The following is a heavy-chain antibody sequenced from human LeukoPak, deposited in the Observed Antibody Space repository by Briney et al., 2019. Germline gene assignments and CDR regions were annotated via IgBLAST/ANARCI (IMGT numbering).Heavy chain of an antibody. D-gene: IGHD3-10*01. CDR3: AREVRVWFGELYDAFDI. J-gene: IGHJ3*02. V-gene: IGHV4-39*07. Sequence: SETLSLTCTVSGGSISSYTYYWGWIRQPPGKGLEWIGSIYYSGNTYYNPSLKSRVTISVDKSKNQFSLKLSSVTAADTAVYYCAREVRVWFGELYDAFDIWGQGTMVTVSS. CDR1: GGSISSYTYY. CDR2: IYYSGNT.